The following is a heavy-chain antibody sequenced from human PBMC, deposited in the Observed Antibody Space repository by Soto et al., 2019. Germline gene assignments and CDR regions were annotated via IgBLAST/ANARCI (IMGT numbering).Heavy chain of an antibody. D-gene: IGHD3-22*01. Sequence: GGSLRLSCAASGFTFSSYGMHWVRRAPGKGLEWVAVIWYDGSNKYYADSVKGRFTISRDNSKNTLYLQMNSLRAEDTAVYYCARDLRGDHWNSFGIVDHYYDSSGYPPPQYYYYYYGMDVWGQGTTVTAP. J-gene: IGHJ6*02. CDR1: GFTFSSYG. V-gene: IGHV3-33*01. CDR2: IWYDGSNK. CDR3: ARDLRGDHWNSFGIVDHYYDSSGYPPPQYYYYYYGMDV.